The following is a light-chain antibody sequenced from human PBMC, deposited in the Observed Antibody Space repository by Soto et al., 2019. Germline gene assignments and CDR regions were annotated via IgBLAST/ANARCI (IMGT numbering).Light chain of an antibody. J-gene: IGKJ1*01. CDR1: QSVSSSY. Sequence: EIVLTQSPGTLSLSPGERATLSCWASQSVSSSYLAWYQQKPGQAPRLLIYGASSRATGIPDRFSGSGSGTDFTLTISRLEPEDFAVYYCQQRSNWPPTFGQGTKVEIK. CDR3: QQRSNWPPT. CDR2: GAS. V-gene: IGKV3D-20*02.